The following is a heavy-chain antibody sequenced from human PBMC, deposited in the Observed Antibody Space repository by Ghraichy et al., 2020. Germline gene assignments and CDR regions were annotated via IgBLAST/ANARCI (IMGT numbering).Heavy chain of an antibody. Sequence: SETLSLTCTVSGGSITSTSYFWVWIRQPPGKGLEWIGSIYYSGSTYYNPSLKSRVTISVDTSKNQFSLKVSSVTSADTAVYYCAIRYHQLVSSYYGMDVWGQGTTVTVSS. J-gene: IGHJ6*02. V-gene: IGHV4-39*01. CDR1: GGSITSTSYF. D-gene: IGHD2/OR15-2a*01. CDR3: AIRYHQLVSSYYGMDV. CDR2: IYYSGST.